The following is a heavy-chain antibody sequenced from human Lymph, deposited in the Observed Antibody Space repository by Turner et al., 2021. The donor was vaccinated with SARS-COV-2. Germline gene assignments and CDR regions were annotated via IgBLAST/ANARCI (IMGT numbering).Heavy chain of an antibody. Sequence: EVQLVESGGVLVQPGGSLRLSCAASGITVSSNYMSWVRQAPGKGLEWVSVIYSGGSTFYADSVKGRFTISRDKSKNTLYLQMNSLRAEDTAVYYCARDFREGAFDIWGQGTMVTISS. V-gene: IGHV3-66*01. CDR2: IYSGGST. D-gene: IGHD3-10*01. J-gene: IGHJ3*02. CDR1: GITVSSNY. CDR3: ARDFREGAFDI.